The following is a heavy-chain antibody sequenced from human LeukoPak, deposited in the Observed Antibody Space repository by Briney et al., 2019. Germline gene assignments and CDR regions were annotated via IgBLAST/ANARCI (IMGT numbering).Heavy chain of an antibody. V-gene: IGHV3-74*01. CDR1: GFTFSSYW. J-gene: IGHJ5*02. Sequence: GGSLRLSCAASGFTFSSYWMHWVRQAPGMGLVWVSRIKSDGSSTRYADSVKGRFTISSDNAKNTLYLQMNSLRAEDTAVYYCARGRAYYDFWSGYYNWFDPWGQGTLVTVSS. D-gene: IGHD3-3*01. CDR3: ARGRAYYDFWSGYYNWFDP. CDR2: IKSDGSST.